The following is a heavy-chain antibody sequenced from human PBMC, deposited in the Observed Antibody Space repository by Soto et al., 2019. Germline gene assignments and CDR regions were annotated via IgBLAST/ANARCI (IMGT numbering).Heavy chain of an antibody. Sequence: PSETLSLTCTVSGGSISSGGYYWSWIRQHPGKGLEWIGYIYYSGSTYYNPSLKSRVTISVDTSKNQFSLKLSSVTAADTAVYYCVTYSGGSCYLDYWGQGTLVTVSS. CDR2: IYYSGST. D-gene: IGHD2-15*01. V-gene: IGHV4-31*03. CDR3: VTYSGGSCYLDY. CDR1: GGSISSGGYY. J-gene: IGHJ4*02.